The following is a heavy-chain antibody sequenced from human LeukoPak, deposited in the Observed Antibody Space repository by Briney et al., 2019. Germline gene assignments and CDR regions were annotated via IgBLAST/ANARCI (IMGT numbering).Heavy chain of an antibody. J-gene: IGHJ4*02. V-gene: IGHV4-61*01. CDR1: GGSVRSGSYY. CDR2: IYYSGST. D-gene: IGHD2-2*02. Sequence: SETLSLTCTVSGGSVRSGSYYWSWIRQPPGKGLAWIGYIYYSGSTNYNPSLKSRVTISVDTSKNQFSLKLSSVTAADTAVYYCARSPSSSTTYYTFEYWGLGTLVTVSS. CDR3: ARSPSSSTTYYTFEY.